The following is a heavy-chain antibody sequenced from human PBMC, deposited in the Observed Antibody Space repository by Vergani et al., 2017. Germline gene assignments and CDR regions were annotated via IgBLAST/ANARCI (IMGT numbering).Heavy chain of an antibody. CDR3: ARATEPLGENYGYIDY. Sequence: QVQLVESGGGLVKPGGSLRLSCAASGFTFSDYYMSWIRQAPGKGLEWVSYISSSSSYTNYADSVKGRFTISRDNAKNSLYLQMNSLRAEETVVYYWARATEPLGENYGYIDYWGQGTLVTVSS. CDR2: ISSSSSYT. J-gene: IGHJ4*02. D-gene: IGHD3-10*01. V-gene: IGHV3-11*06. CDR1: GFTFSDYY.